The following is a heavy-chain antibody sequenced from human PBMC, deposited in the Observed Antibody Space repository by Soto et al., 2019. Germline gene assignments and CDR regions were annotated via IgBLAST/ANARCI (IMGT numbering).Heavy chain of an antibody. J-gene: IGHJ4*02. Sequence: SETLSLTCTVSGGSISSGGYYWSWMRQDPGKGREWIGYIDYSGSTYYNPSLKSRVTISVDTTKNQFSLKLSHVPDADTAVYSCASGTGNDFSSGYNPFDFWGQGTLVTVSS. V-gene: IGHV4-31*03. CDR1: GGSISSGGYY. D-gene: IGHD3-3*01. CDR2: IDYSGST. CDR3: ASGTGNDFSSGYNPFDF.